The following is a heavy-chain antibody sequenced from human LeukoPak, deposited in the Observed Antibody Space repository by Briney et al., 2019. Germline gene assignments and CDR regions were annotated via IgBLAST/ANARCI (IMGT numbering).Heavy chain of an antibody. J-gene: IGHJ2*01. CDR2: IYYSGST. V-gene: IGHV4-59*08. CDR3: ARSSIVVVSGAMDYWYFDL. D-gene: IGHD2-2*01. Sequence: SETLSLTCTVSGGSISGYYWSWIRQPPGKGLEWIGYIYYSGSTNYNPSLKSRVTISVDTSKNRFSLKLSSVTAADTAVYHCARSSIVVVSGAMDYWYFDLWGRGTLVTVSS. CDR1: GGSISGYY.